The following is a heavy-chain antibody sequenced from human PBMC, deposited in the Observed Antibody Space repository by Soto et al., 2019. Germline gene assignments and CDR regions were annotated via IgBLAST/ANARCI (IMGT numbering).Heavy chain of an antibody. CDR2: INAGNGNT. D-gene: IGHD3-22*01. V-gene: IGHV1-3*01. J-gene: IGHJ5*02. CDR3: ARSGLLIYYDSSGYYGWFDP. CDR1: GYTFTSYA. Sequence: GASVKVSCKASGYTFTSYAMHWVLQAPGQRLEWMGWINAGNGNTKYSQKFQGRVTITRDTSASTAYMELSSLRSEDTAVYYCARSGLLIYYDSSGYYGWFDPWGQGTLVTVSS.